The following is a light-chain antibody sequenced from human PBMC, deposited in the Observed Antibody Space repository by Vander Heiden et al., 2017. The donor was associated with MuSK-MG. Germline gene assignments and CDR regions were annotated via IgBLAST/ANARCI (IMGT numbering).Light chain of an antibody. CDR3: QQEDNLNPMIT. CDR1: QDISNY. CDR2: DTS. Sequence: DIQMTQSPSSLAVSVGDRVTITCQASQDISNYLNWYQQKPGKAPKLQIYDTSNLEKGVKSRFSGSRDGTDVTFTINSRQPEDIETYYCQQEDNLNPMITFGQGTRLEI. J-gene: IGKJ5*01. V-gene: IGKV1-33*01.